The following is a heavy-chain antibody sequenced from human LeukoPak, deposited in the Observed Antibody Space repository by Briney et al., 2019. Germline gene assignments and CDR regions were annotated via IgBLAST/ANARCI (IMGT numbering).Heavy chain of an antibody. CDR1: GNSFTHYY. J-gene: IGHJ2*01. V-gene: IGHV1/OR15-1*04. CDR3: ARPTVTAGWYFDL. D-gene: IGHD4-17*01. Sequence: ASVKVSCKAPGNSFTHYYLHWVRQAPGQGLGWVGWIDPNSGGTTYAQKFQGRVTMTRDTSISTAYMELSSLKSDDTAIYYCARPTVTAGWYFDLWGRGTLVTVSS. CDR2: IDPNSGGT.